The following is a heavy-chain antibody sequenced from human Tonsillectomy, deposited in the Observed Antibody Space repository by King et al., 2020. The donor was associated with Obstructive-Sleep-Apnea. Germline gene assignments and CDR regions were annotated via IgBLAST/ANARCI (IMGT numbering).Heavy chain of an antibody. V-gene: IGHV4-31*03. CDR3: AREGRLPPHSFDY. CDR1: GGSISSGGHY. CDR2: IYYSWST. D-gene: IGHD2-21*02. J-gene: IGHJ4*02. Sequence: VQLQESGPGLVKPSQTLSLTCTVSGGSISSGGHYWSWIRQHPGKGLEWIGYIYYSWSTYYNPSLKSRVTISVDTSKNQFSLKLSSVTAADTAVYYCAREGRLPPHSFDYWGQGTLVTVSS.